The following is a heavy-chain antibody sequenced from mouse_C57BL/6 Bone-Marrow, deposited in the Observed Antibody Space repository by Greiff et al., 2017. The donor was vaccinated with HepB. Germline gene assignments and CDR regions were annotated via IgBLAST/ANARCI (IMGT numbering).Heavy chain of an antibody. D-gene: IGHD1-1*01. CDR1: GYTFTSYW. J-gene: IGHJ4*01. Sequence: QVQLQQPGAELVKPGASVKISCKASGYTFTSYWITWVKQRPGQGLEWIGEIYPGSGSTNYNEKFKSKATLTVDTSSSTAYMQLSSLTSEDSAVYYCAREGYDSSYAMDYWGQGTSVTVSS. CDR3: AREGYDSSYAMDY. CDR2: IYPGSGST. V-gene: IGHV1-55*01.